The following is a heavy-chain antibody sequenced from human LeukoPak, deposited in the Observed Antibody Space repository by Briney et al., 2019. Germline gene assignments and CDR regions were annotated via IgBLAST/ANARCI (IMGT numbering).Heavy chain of an antibody. V-gene: IGHV1-2*02. J-gene: IGHJ4*02. CDR3: ARGYSYGYQHFDY. D-gene: IGHD5-18*01. Sequence: ASVKVSCKASGYTFTGYYMHWVRQAPGQGLEWMGWINPNSGGTNYAQKFQGRVTMTRDTSISTAYMELSRLRSDDMAVYYCARGYSYGYQHFDYWGQGTLVTVSS. CDR2: INPNSGGT. CDR1: GYTFTGYY.